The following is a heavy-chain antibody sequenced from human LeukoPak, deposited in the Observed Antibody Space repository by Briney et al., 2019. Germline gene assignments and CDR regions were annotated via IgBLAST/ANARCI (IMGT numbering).Heavy chain of an antibody. CDR1: GGSISSYY. D-gene: IGHD1-26*01. CDR2: IYYSGST. V-gene: IGHV4-59*01. Sequence: PSETLSLTCTVSGGSISSYYWSWIRQPPGKGLEWIGYIYYSGSTNYNPSLKSRVTMSVDTSNNQFSLKLSSVTAADTAVYYCARGSGSRSYDPWGQGTLVTVSP. CDR3: ARGSGSRSYDP. J-gene: IGHJ5*02.